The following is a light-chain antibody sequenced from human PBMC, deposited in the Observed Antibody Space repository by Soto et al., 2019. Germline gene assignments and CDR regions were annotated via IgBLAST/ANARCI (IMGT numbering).Light chain of an antibody. J-gene: IGLJ2*01. CDR2: EVS. Sequence: QSVLTQPPSASGSPGQSVTISCTGTSSDVGGYNYVSWNQQHPGKAPKLMISEVSKRPSGVPDRFSGSKSGNTASLTVSGLQAEDEPDYYYSSFAGNNNLVFGGGTKVTVL. CDR1: SSDVGGYNY. CDR3: SSFAGNNNLV. V-gene: IGLV2-8*01.